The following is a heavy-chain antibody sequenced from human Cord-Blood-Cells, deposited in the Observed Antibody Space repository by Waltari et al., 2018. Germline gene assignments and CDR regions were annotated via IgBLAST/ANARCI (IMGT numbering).Heavy chain of an antibody. J-gene: IGHJ4*02. CDR3: TRHLRGYDVPFDY. D-gene: IGHD5-12*01. Sequence: EVQLVESVGGLVQPGGSLKLSCAASGFTFRGSAMHWVRQASGKGLEWVGRIRSKANSYATAYAASVKGRFTISRDDSKNTAYLQMNSLKTEDTAVYYCTRHLRGYDVPFDYWGQGTLVTVSS. CDR1: GFTFRGSA. CDR2: IRSKANSYAT. V-gene: IGHV3-73*02.